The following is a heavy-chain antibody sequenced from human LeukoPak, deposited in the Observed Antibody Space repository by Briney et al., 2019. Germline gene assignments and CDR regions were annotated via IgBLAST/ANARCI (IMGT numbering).Heavy chain of an antibody. J-gene: IGHJ4*02. CDR2: IYHSGST. CDR3: ARSPVGEVVVPVDPPRVYFDY. CDR1: GGSISSGAYS. D-gene: IGHD2-15*01. Sequence: SETLSLTCAVSGGSISSGAYSWSWIRQPPGTGLEWIGYIYHSGSTYYNPSLKSRVTISVDRSKNHFSLKLSSVTAADTAVYYCARSPVGEVVVPVDPPRVYFDYWGQGTLVTVSS. V-gene: IGHV4-30-2*01.